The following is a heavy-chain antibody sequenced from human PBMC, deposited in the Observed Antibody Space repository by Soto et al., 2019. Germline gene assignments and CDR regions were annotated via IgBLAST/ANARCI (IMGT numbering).Heavy chain of an antibody. Sequence: PSETLSLTCAVSGGSISSSNLWSWVRPPPGKGLEWIGEIYHSGSTNYNPSLKSRVTISVDKSKNQFSLKLSSVTAADTAVYYCARVASIAFNYYYGMDVWGQGTTVTVSS. J-gene: IGHJ6*02. CDR3: ARVASIAFNYYYGMDV. V-gene: IGHV4-4*02. CDR1: GGSISSSNL. D-gene: IGHD6-6*01. CDR2: IYHSGST.